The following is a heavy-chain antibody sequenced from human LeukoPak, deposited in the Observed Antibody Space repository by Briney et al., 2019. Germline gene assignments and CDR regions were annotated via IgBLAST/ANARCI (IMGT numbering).Heavy chain of an antibody. CDR3: ARTTYGDY. D-gene: IGHD1-1*01. CDR1: GFTLSTYW. Sequence: GGSLRLSCAASGFTLSTYWMTWVRQAPRKGLEWAAAIKSDGSETYYLDSVKGRFTISRDNAKNSVYLQMSSLRAEDTAVYYCARTTYGDYWGQGTVVTASS. J-gene: IGHJ4*02. CDR2: IKSDGSET. V-gene: IGHV3-7*02.